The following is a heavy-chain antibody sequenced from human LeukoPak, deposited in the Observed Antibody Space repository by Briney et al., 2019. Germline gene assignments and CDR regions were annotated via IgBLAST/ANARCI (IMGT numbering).Heavy chain of an antibody. CDR2: IHYSGST. V-gene: IGHV4-59*08. CDR1: GGSISSYY. D-gene: IGHD3-22*01. J-gene: IGHJ5*02. Sequence: SETLSLTCTVSGGSISSYYWSWIRQSPGKGLEWIGYIHYSGSTTYNPSLKSRVTISVDTSKNQFSLKLSSVTAADTAVYYCARPYYYDSRIDPWGQGTLVTVSS. CDR3: ARPYYYDSRIDP.